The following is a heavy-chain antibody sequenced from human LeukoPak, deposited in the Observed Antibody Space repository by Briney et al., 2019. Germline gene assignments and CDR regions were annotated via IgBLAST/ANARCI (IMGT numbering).Heavy chain of an antibody. Sequence: SETLSLTCTVSGGSISSSSYYWGWIRQPPGKGLEWIGSIYYSGSTYYNPSLKSRVTISVDTSKNQFSLKLSSVTAADTAVYYCARVGRRGSSYFDYWGQGTLVTVSS. V-gene: IGHV4-39*07. J-gene: IGHJ4*02. CDR3: ARVGRRGSSYFDY. D-gene: IGHD6-13*01. CDR1: GGSISSSSYY. CDR2: IYYSGST.